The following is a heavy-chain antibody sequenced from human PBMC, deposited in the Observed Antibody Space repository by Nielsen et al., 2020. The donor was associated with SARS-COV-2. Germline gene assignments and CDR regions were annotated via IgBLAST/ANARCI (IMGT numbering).Heavy chain of an antibody. CDR3: AVQDYYDSSGYSIDY. CDR2: IDPSDSYT. Sequence: GESLKISCKGSGYSFTSYWISWVRQMPGKGLEWMGRIDPSDSYTNYSPSFQGHVTISADKSISTAYLQWSSLKASDTAMYYCAVQDYYDSSGYSIDYWGQGTLVTASS. CDR1: GYSFTSYW. D-gene: IGHD3-22*01. V-gene: IGHV5-10-1*01. J-gene: IGHJ4*02.